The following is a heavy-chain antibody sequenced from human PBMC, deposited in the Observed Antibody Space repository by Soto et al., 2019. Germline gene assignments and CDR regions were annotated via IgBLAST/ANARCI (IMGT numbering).Heavy chain of an antibody. D-gene: IGHD3-16*02. V-gene: IGHV3-23*01. CDR1: GFTLSMSA. CDR3: AKDRGIIVKAGDAFDV. CDR2: ISDSGDGT. Sequence: GGSLRLSCASSGFTLSMSAVNWVRQAPGKGLEWVSYISDSGDGTYYADSVKGRFTISRDRSKNTVSLQMDSLRAEDTAVYYCAKDRGIIVKAGDAFDVWGQGTKVTVSS. J-gene: IGHJ3*01.